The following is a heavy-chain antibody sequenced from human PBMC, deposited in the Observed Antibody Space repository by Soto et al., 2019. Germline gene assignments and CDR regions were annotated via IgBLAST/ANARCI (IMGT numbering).Heavy chain of an antibody. CDR3: ATTEAVVVVEAKPRWLGS. CDR1: GFTLRGRA. J-gene: IGHJ5*01. D-gene: IGHD2-15*01. CDR2: ISASGGTI. V-gene: IGHV3-23*01. Sequence: EVQLLEFGGGLVQPGGSLRLSCAASGFTLRGRAMSWVRRAPGKGLEWVSFISASGGTIYYADSVKGRFTISRDSSERTVYLQMDSLRADDTAVYYCATTEAVVVVEAKPRWLGSWGQGTLVTVSP.